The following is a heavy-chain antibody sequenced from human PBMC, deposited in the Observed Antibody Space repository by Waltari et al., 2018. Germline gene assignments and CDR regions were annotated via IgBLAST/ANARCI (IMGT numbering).Heavy chain of an antibody. V-gene: IGHV3-74*03. CDR2: MNNDGSSA. Sequence: EVQLVESGGGLVQPGGSLRLSCAASGVTLSRSWIHWVRQAPGKGLMWVSMMNNDGSSAVYADTVKGRFTISRDDAKDTVSLQMNHLGAEDTALYYCARAGLLGAFDVWGQGTMVTVSS. J-gene: IGHJ3*01. D-gene: IGHD2-15*01. CDR3: ARAGLLGAFDV. CDR1: GVTLSRSW.